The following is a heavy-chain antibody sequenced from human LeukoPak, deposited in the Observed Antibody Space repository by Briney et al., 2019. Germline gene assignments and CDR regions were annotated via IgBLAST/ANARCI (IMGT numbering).Heavy chain of an antibody. J-gene: IGHJ5*02. CDR3: ARDLAKSWFGEGLVGWFDP. CDR2: IYHSGST. V-gene: IGHV4-30-2*01. D-gene: IGHD3-10*01. Sequence: PSETLSLTCAVSGGSVSSGGYSWSWIRQPPGKGLEWIGYIYHSGSTYYNPSLKSRITISVVRSKNQFSLRLSSVTAADTAVYYCARDLAKSWFGEGLVGWFDPWGQGTLVTVSS. CDR1: GGSVSSGGYS.